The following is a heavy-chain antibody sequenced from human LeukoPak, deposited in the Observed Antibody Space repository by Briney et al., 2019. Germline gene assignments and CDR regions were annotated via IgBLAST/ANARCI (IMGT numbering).Heavy chain of an antibody. J-gene: IGHJ4*02. CDR1: GYTFTSYG. D-gene: IGHD1-26*01. V-gene: IGHV1-2*02. CDR2: INPNSGGT. Sequence: ASVQVSYKASGYTFTSYGISWVRQAPGQGLEWMGWINPNSGGTNYAQKFQGRVTMTRDTFISTAYMELSRLRSDDTAVYYCARGNNHDRSQWELVNWGQGTLVTVSS. CDR3: ARGNNHDRSQWELVN.